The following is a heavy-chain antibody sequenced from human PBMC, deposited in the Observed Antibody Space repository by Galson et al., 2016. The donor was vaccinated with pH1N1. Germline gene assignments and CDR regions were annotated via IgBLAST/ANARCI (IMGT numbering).Heavy chain of an antibody. CDR3: ARDTGA. D-gene: IGHD7-27*01. CDR2: IYSGGDT. Sequence: SLRLSCAASGVTVSNNYMSWVRQAPGKGLEWVSCIYSGGDTYYAVSVKGRFTVSRDSSKNTVYLQMNSLRAEDTAVYYCARDTGAGGQGTLVTVSS. V-gene: IGHV3-53*01. CDR1: GVTVSNNY. J-gene: IGHJ4*02.